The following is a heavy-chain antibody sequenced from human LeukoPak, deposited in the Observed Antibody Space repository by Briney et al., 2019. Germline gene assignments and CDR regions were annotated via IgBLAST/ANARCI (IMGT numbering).Heavy chain of an antibody. D-gene: IGHD6-13*01. V-gene: IGHV3-21*01. CDR3: ARNRGWQQFDY. Sequence: GGSLRLSCAASGFTFSSYSMNWVRQAPGKGLEWVSSISSSSRYIYYADSVKGRFTISRDNAKNSLYLQMNSLRVEDTDVYYCARNRGWQQFDYWGRGTLVTVSS. CDR1: GFTFSSYS. CDR2: ISSSSRYI. J-gene: IGHJ4*02.